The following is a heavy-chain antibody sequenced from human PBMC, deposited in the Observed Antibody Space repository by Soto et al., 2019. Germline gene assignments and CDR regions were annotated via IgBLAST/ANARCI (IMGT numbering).Heavy chain of an antibody. J-gene: IGHJ6*03. V-gene: IGHV4-59*12. CDR3: ARDRDYYYMDV. CDR2: IYYSGST. CDR1: GGSISSYY. Sequence: SETLSLTCTVSGGSISSYYWSWIRQPPGKGLEWIGYIYYSGSTNYNPSLKSRVTISVDTSKNQFSLKPSSVTAADTAVYYCARDRDYYYMDVWGKGTTVTVSS.